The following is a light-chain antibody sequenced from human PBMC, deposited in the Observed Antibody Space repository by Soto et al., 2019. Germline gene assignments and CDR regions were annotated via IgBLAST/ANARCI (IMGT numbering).Light chain of an antibody. V-gene: IGLV1-36*01. Sequence: VLTQPPSVSEAPRQRVTISCSGSRSNVGDNAVNWYQQLPGKAPKLLIYYDDLLASGVSGRFSGSKSGTSASLAISGLQSEDEGDYYCEAWDDSLNSWVFGGGTKVTVL. CDR1: RSNVGDNA. CDR3: EAWDDSLNSWV. CDR2: YDD. J-gene: IGLJ3*02.